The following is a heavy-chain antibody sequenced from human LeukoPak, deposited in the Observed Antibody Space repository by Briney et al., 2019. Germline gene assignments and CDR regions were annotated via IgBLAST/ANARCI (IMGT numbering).Heavy chain of an antibody. D-gene: IGHD6-19*01. CDR1: GGSISGYY. V-gene: IGHV4-59*01. CDR2: IYYSGST. J-gene: IGHJ4*02. Sequence: SETLSLTCTVSGGSISGYYWSWIRQPPGKGLEWIGYIYYSGSTNYNPSLKSRVTISVDTSKNQFSLKLSSVTAADTAVYYCARIRAIYSSGWYYFDYWGQGTLVTVSS. CDR3: ARIRAIYSSGWYYFDY.